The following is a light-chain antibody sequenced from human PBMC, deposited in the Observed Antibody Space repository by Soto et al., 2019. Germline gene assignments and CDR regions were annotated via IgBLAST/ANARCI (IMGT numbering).Light chain of an antibody. J-gene: IGLJ2*01. CDR3: SSYTSSSTRV. V-gene: IGLV2-14*01. CDR2: GAS. Sequence: QSVLTQPASVSGSPGQSITISCTGTSSDIGGYNYVSWYQQHPGKAPKLMIYGASDRPSGVSTRFSGSRSGNTASLTISGLQAEDEADYYCSSYTSSSTRVFGGGTKLTVL. CDR1: SSDIGGYNY.